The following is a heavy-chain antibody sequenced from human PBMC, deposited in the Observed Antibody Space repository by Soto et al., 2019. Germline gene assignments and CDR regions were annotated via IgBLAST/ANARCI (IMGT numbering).Heavy chain of an antibody. CDR1: GYTFTSYG. Sequence: ASVKVSCKASGYTFTSYGISWVRHAPGQGLEWMRWISAYNGNTNYAQKLQGRVTMTTDTSTSTAYMELRSLRSDDTAVYYCAREGYSYGYSDYWGEGTLVTVSS. V-gene: IGHV1-18*01. CDR2: ISAYNGNT. D-gene: IGHD5-18*01. CDR3: AREGYSYGYSDY. J-gene: IGHJ4*02.